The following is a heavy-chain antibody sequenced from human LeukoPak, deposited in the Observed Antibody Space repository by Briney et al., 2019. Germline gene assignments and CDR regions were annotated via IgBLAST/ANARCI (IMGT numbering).Heavy chain of an antibody. CDR3: ARGDPYSSGWYDYYGMDV. CDR2: INPNSGGT. D-gene: IGHD6-19*01. CDR1: GYTFTGYY. J-gene: IGHJ6*02. V-gene: IGHV1-2*02. Sequence: ASVKVSCKASGYTFTGYYMHWVRHAPGQGLEWMGWINPNSGGTNYAQKFQGRVTMTRDTSISTAYMELSRLRSDDTAVYYCARGDPYSSGWYDYYGMDVWGQGTTVTVSS.